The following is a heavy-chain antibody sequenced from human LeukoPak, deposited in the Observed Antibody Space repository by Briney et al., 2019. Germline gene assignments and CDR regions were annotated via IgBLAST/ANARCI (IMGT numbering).Heavy chain of an antibody. Sequence: PGGSLRLSCAASGFTFSSYEMNWVRQAPGKGLEWVSYISSSSSYIYYADSVKGRFTISRDNAKNSLYLQMNSLRAEDTAVYYCAKDLRRLVHKGDYWGQGTLVTVSS. CDR2: ISSSSSYI. CDR3: AKDLRRLVHKGDY. D-gene: IGHD6-19*01. J-gene: IGHJ4*02. CDR1: GFTFSSYE. V-gene: IGHV3-21*05.